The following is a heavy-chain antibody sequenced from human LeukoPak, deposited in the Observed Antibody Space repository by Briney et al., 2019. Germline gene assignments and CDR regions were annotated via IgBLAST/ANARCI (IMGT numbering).Heavy chain of an antibody. D-gene: IGHD2-2*01. CDR3: ARGLVEVVGGYFDL. CDR1: GGSLSSGDYY. CDR2: IYYSGST. Sequence: SETLSLTCTVSGGSLSSGDYYWGWLRQPPGTGLEWIGYIYYSGSTYYNPSLKSRVTISVDTSKNQFSLKLSSVTAADTAVYYCARGLVEVVGGYFDLWGRGTRVTVSS. J-gene: IGHJ2*01. V-gene: IGHV4-30-4*01.